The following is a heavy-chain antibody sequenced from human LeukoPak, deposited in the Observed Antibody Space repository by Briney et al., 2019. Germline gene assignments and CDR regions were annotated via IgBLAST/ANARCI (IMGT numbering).Heavy chain of an antibody. CDR2: ISSSSSTI. J-gene: IGHJ6*02. V-gene: IGHV3-48*01. CDR1: GFTFSSYS. D-gene: IGHD3-10*01. Sequence: GGSLRLSCAASGFTFSSYSMSWVRQAPGKGLEWVSYISSSSSTIYYADSVKGRFTISRDNAKNSLYLQMNSLRAEDTAVYYCAGPTGALYYYYGMDVWGQGTTVTVSS. CDR3: AGPTGALYYYYGMDV.